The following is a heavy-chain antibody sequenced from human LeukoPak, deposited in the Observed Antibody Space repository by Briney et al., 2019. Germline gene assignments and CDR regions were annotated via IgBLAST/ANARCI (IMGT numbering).Heavy chain of an antibody. CDR3: ARSGRGMSSSPYNWFDP. D-gene: IGHD6-6*01. CDR1: GGSISSYY. J-gene: IGHJ5*02. V-gene: IGHV4-59*01. Sequence: SETLSLTCTVSGGSISSYYWSWIRQPPGKGLEWIGYIYYSGSTNYNPSLKSRVTISVDTSKNQFSLRLSSVTAADTAVYYCARSGRGMSSSPYNWFDPWGQGTLVTVSS. CDR2: IYYSGST.